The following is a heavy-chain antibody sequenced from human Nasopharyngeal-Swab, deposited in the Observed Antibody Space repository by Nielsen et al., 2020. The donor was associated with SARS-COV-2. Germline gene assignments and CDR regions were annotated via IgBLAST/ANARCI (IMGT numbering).Heavy chain of an antibody. D-gene: IGHD6-19*01. J-gene: IGHJ1*01. CDR2: INAGNGNT. Sequence: ASVKVSCKASGYTFTSYVMHWVRQAPGQRLEWMGWINAGNGNTKYSQNFQGRVTVTRDTSASTAYMELSSLRSEDTAVYYCARAQGVGSGWTFPWHWGQGTLVTVSS. V-gene: IGHV1-3*01. CDR1: GYTFTSYV. CDR3: ARAQGVGSGWTFPWH.